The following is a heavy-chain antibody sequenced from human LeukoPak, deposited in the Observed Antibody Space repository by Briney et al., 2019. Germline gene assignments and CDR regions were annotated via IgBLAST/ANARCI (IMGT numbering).Heavy chain of an antibody. CDR3: AKDSKYYYDSRGYSYFDY. Sequence: SCKASGYTFTSYAMHWVRQAPGQGLEWVAVTSYDGSKKYHADSVKGRFTISRDNSKNTLYLQMNSLRAEDTAVYYCAKDSKYYYDSRGYSYFDYWGQGTLVTVPS. CDR1: GYTFTSYA. J-gene: IGHJ4*02. CDR2: TSYDGSKK. D-gene: IGHD3-22*01. V-gene: IGHV3-30*16.